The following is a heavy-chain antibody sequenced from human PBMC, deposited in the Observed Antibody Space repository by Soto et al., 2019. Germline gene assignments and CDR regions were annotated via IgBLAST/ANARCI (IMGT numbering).Heavy chain of an antibody. Sequence: LSLTCAVYGGSFSGYYWSWIRQPPGKGLEWIGEINHSGSTNYNPSLKSRVTISVDTSKNQFSLKLSSVTAADTAVYYCARGRKRVATHVEYWGQGTLVTVSS. CDR1: GGSFSGYY. J-gene: IGHJ4*02. D-gene: IGHD5-12*01. CDR3: ARGRKRVATHVEY. V-gene: IGHV4-34*01. CDR2: INHSGST.